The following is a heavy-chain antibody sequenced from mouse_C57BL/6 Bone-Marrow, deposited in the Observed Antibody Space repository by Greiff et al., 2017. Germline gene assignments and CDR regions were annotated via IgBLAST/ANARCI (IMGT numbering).Heavy chain of an antibody. CDR1: GYTFTSYG. J-gene: IGHJ1*03. CDR2: IYPRCGNT. Sequence: VQLQQSGAELARPGASVKLSCKASGYTFTSYGISWVKQRTGQGLEWIGEIYPRCGNTYYNEKFKGKATLTADKSSSTAYMELRSLTSKDSAVYFCARGIYYYGSSFYWYFDVWGTGTTVTVSS. CDR3: ARGIYYYGSSFYWYFDV. V-gene: IGHV1-81*01. D-gene: IGHD1-1*01.